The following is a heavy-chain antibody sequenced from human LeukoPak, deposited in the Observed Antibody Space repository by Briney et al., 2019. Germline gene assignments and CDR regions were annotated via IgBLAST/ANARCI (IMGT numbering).Heavy chain of an antibody. D-gene: IGHD6-13*01. V-gene: IGHV3-23*01. J-gene: IGHJ4*02. CDR1: GFTFSSYG. Sequence: PGGTLRLSCAASGFTFSSYGMSWVRQAPGKGLEWVSAISGSGGSTYYADSVKGRFTISRDNSKNTLYLQMNSLRAEDTAVYYCAKTIGQQLAYFDYWGQGTLVTVSS. CDR3: AKTIGQQLAYFDY. CDR2: ISGSGGST.